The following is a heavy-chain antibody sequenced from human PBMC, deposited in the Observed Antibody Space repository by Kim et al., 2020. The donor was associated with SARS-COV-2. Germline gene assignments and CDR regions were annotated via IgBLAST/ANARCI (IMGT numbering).Heavy chain of an antibody. V-gene: IGHV1-69*04. CDR3: ARDFTRFDP. Sequence: SVKFSCKASGGTFSSYSISWVRQAPGQGLEWMGRIIPILGIANYAQKFQGRVTITADKSTSTAYMELSSLRSEDTAVYYCARDFTRFDPCGQGTLVTVSS. J-gene: IGHJ5*02. CDR1: GGTFSSYS. CDR2: IIPILGIA.